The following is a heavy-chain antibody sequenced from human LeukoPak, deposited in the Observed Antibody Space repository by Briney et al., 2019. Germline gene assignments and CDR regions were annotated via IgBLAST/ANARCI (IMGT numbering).Heavy chain of an antibody. V-gene: IGHV3-53*01. D-gene: IGHD3-22*01. J-gene: IGHJ4*02. CDR2: ICSGGST. Sequence: PGGSLRLSCAASGFTVSSNYMSWVRQAPGKGLEWVSGICSGGSTYYADSVKGRFTISRDNSKNTLYLQMNSLRAEDTAVYYCASGGDYYDSSGKGDYWGQGTLVTVSS. CDR3: ASGGDYYDSSGKGDY. CDR1: GFTVSSNY.